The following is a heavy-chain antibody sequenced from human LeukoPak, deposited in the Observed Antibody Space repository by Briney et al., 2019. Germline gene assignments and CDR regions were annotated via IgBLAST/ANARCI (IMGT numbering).Heavy chain of an antibody. CDR3: ARGSITMIVDPHYFDY. V-gene: IGHV1-69*13. J-gene: IGHJ4*02. CDR1: GGTFSSYA. D-gene: IGHD3-22*01. Sequence: SVKVSCKASGGTFSSYAISWVRQAPGQGLECMGGIIPIFGTANYAQKFQGRVTITADESTSTAYMELSSLRSEDTAVYYCARGSITMIVDPHYFDYWGQGTLVTVSS. CDR2: IIPIFGTA.